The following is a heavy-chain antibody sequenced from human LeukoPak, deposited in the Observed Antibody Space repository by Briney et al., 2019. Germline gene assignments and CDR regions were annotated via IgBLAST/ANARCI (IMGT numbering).Heavy chain of an antibody. CDR1: GGSISSYY. J-gene: IGHJ4*02. V-gene: IGHV4-59*01. D-gene: IGHD5-12*01. Sequence: SETLSLTCTVSGGSISSYYCSWIPQPQGKGLEWIGYTYYSGSTNYNPSLKSRVTISVDTSKNQFSLKLSSVTAADTAVYYCARVGIVATIPQSYYFDYWGQGNLVTVSS. CDR3: ARVGIVATIPQSYYFDY. CDR2: TYYSGST.